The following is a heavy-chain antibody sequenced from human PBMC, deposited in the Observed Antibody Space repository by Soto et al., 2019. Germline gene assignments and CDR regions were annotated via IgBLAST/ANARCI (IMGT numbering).Heavy chain of an antibody. CDR3: VRVPGPFTVTTFWWYFDL. CDR2: ISNSSSTI. V-gene: IGHV3-48*01. Sequence: EVHLGESGGGLVQPGGSLRLSCVASGFTFSTHSMNWVRQAPGKGMEWVSYISNSSSTIYYSDSVKGRFTISRDNAKKSLYLQMNSLRAEDTAVYYCVRVPGPFTVTTFWWYFDLWGRGTLVTVSS. D-gene: IGHD4-17*01. CDR1: GFTFSTHS. J-gene: IGHJ2*01.